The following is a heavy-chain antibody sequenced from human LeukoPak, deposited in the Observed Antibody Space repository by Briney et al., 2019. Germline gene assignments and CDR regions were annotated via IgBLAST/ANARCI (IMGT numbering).Heavy chain of an antibody. J-gene: IGHJ5*02. D-gene: IGHD6-6*01. CDR1: GGSISSYY. V-gene: IGHV4-59*12. CDR3: ARGYISSSWFDP. CDR2: IYYSGST. Sequence: SETLSLTCTVSGGSISSYYWSWIRQPPGKGLEWIGYIYYSGSTNYNPSLKCRVTISVDTSKNQFSLQLSSVTAAHTAVYYCARGYISSSWFDPWGQGTLVTVSS.